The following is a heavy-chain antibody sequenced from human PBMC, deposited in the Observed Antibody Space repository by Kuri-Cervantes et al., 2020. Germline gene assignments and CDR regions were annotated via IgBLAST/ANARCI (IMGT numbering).Heavy chain of an antibody. Sequence: GGSLRLSCAASGFTFSGYSMNWVRQAPGKGLEWVSSISSSSSYIYYADSVKGRFTISRDNAKNSLYLQVNSLRAEDTAVYYCAREGRTYYDILTGVDAFDIWGQGTMVTVSS. CDR3: AREGRTYYDILTGVDAFDI. CDR1: GFTFSGYS. D-gene: IGHD3-9*01. CDR2: ISSSSSYI. V-gene: IGHV3-21*01. J-gene: IGHJ3*02.